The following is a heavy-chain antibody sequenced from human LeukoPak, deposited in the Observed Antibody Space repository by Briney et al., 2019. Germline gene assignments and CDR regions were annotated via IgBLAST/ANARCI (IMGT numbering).Heavy chain of an antibody. Sequence: GGSLRLSCTASGFTFRTYNMNWGRQAPGKGLEWVSSISSSGSYVYYADSLKGRFTVSRDNAKDSLYLQMNSLRAEDTAVYYCARDPSRWELLNFDYWGQGTLVTVSS. CDR2: ISSSGSYV. J-gene: IGHJ4*02. CDR1: GFTFRTYN. D-gene: IGHD1-26*01. CDR3: ARDPSRWELLNFDY. V-gene: IGHV3-21*03.